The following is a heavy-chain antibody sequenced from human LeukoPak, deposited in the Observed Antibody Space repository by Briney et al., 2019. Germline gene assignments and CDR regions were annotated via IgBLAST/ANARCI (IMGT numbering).Heavy chain of an antibody. D-gene: IGHD2-2*01. CDR3: TRDRSTSDYYYDYGMDV. V-gene: IGHV3-66*01. CDR2: IYSGGST. CDR1: GFTVSTTL. J-gene: IGHJ6*02. Sequence: GGSLRLTCTVSGFTVSTTLMDWVRQAPGKGLEWVSLIYSGGSTYYADSVKGRFTISRDSSKNTLFLQMNRLRAEDTVVYYCTRDRSTSDYYYDYGMDVWGQGTTVTVSS.